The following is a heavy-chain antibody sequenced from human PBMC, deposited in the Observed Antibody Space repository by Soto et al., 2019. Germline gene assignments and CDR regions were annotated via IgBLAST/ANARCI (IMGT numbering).Heavy chain of an antibody. V-gene: IGHV4-30-2*01. CDR3: ARAVAPYFGTWFDT. CDR2: ISHTGST. J-gene: IGHJ5*02. Sequence: TLSLPCAVSGGSITSGESYSWSWIRQPPGKGLEWIGSISHTGSTSYNPSLKSRLTMSVDKSKNQFSLRLSSVTAADMAVYYCARAVAPYFGTWFDTWGQGILVTVSS. CDR1: GGSITSGESYS. D-gene: IGHD3-10*01.